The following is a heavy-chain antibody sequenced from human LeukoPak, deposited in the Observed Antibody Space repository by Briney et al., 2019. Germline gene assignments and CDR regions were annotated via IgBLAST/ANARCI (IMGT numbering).Heavy chain of an antibody. CDR3: ARDMGSYSSGWYRVQTYYYYMDV. CDR2: INPSGGST. Sequence: ASVKVSCKASGYTFTSYYMHWVRQAPGQGLEWMGIINPSGGSTSYAQKFQGRVTMTRDTSTSTVYMELSSLRSEDTAVYYCARDMGSYSSGWYRVQTYYYYMDVWGKGTTVTVSS. D-gene: IGHD6-19*01. V-gene: IGHV1-46*01. CDR1: GYTFTSYY. J-gene: IGHJ6*03.